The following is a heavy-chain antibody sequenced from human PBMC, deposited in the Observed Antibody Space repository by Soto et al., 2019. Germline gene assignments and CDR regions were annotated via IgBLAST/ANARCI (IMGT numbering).Heavy chain of an antibody. CDR1: GFTFDDYA. CDR3: ANDVTTLPTWVHYFDY. J-gene: IGHJ4*02. V-gene: IGHV3-9*01. D-gene: IGHD1-1*01. Sequence: EVQLVESGGGLVQPGRSLRLSCAASGFTFDDYAMHWVRQAPGKGLEWVSGISWNSGSIGYADSVKGRFTISRDNAKNSLYPQLNSLRAEDTALYYCANDVTTLPTWVHYFDYWGQGTLVTVSS. CDR2: ISWNSGSI.